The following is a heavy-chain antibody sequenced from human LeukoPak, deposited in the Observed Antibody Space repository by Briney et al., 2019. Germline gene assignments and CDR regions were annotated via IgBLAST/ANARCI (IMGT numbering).Heavy chain of an antibody. CDR2: MNPNSGNT. CDR3: ARVIRGSGWPFDAFDI. D-gene: IGHD6-19*01. J-gene: IGHJ3*02. Sequence: GASVKVSCKASGYTFTSYDINWVRQATGQGLEWMGWMNPNSGNTGYAQKFQGRVTMTRNTSISTAYMELSSLRSEDTAVYYCARVIRGSGWPFDAFDIWGQGTMVTVSS. V-gene: IGHV1-8*01. CDR1: GYTFTSYD.